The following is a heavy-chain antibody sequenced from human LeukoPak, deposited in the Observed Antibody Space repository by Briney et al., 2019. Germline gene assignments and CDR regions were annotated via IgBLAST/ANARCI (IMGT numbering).Heavy chain of an antibody. CDR2: IYHSGST. Sequence: SETLSLTCTVSGYSISSGYYWGWIRQPPGKGLEWIGSIYHSGSTYYNPSLKSRVTISVDTSKNQFSLKLSSVTAADTAVYYCARDRMNYADAFDIWGQGTMVTVSS. D-gene: IGHD1-7*01. J-gene: IGHJ3*02. V-gene: IGHV4-38-2*02. CDR1: GYSISSGYY. CDR3: ARDRMNYADAFDI.